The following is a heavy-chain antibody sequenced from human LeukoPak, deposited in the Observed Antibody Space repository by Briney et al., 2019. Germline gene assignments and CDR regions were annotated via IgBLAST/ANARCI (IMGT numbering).Heavy chain of an antibody. CDR1: GYSFTSYW. J-gene: IGHJ6*03. CDR3: ARHPQMVRGVINYYYYMDV. Sequence: GESLKISCKASGYSFTSYWIGWVRKMPGKGLEWMGNIYPGDSDTRYSPSFHGQVTISADKSISTAYLQGSSLKASDTAMYYCARHPQMVRGVINYYYYMDVWGKGTTVTVSS. D-gene: IGHD3-10*01. CDR2: IYPGDSDT. V-gene: IGHV5-51*01.